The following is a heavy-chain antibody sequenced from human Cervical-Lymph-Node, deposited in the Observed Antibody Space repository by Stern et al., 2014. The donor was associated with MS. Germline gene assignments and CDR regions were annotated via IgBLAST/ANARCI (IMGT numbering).Heavy chain of an antibody. CDR2: ISFDGSDK. Sequence: VHLVESGGGVVQPGRSLRLSCAASGFTFGRYGLSWVRQAPGKGLEWVAVISFDGSDKYYADSVKGRFTISRDNSRDRLYLQVNSLRPDDTAVYYCARLVGPTTVARLDFWGPGTLVIVSS. D-gene: IGHD1-26*01. CDR1: GFTFGRYG. V-gene: IGHV3-30-3*01. J-gene: IGHJ4*02. CDR3: ARLVGPTTVARLDF.